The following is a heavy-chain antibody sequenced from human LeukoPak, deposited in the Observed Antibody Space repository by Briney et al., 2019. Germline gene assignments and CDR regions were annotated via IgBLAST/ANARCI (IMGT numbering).Heavy chain of an antibody. CDR2: VYHTGST. J-gene: IGHJ4*02. V-gene: IGHV4-59*01. CDR1: GGSISTYY. Sequence: PSETLSLTCSVSGGSISTYYWSWIRQPPGKGLEWIGYVYHTGSTNYNPSLKSRVTMSVDTSKNQFSLRLSSVTAADTAVYYCARDRDGYDYLDFWGQGTLVTVSS. CDR3: ARDRDGYDYLDF. D-gene: IGHD5-12*01.